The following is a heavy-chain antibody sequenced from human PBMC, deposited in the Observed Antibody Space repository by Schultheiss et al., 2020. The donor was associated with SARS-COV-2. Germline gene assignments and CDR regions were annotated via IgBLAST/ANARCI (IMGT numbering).Heavy chain of an antibody. CDR2: ISYDGSTK. CDR1: GFTFSSYG. V-gene: IGHV3-30*18. D-gene: IGHD3-10*01. J-gene: IGHJ4*02. Sequence: GGSLRLSCAASGFTFSSYGMHWVRQAPGKGLEWVAVISYDGSTKYYADSVKGRFTISRDNVNNILYLQVNSLRAEDTAVYYCAKDLKNYYGSGFDYWGQGTLVTVSS. CDR3: AKDLKNYYGSGFDY.